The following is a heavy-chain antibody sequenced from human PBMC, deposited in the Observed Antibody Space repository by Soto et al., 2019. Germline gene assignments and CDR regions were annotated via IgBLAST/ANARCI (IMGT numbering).Heavy chain of an antibody. J-gene: IGHJ4*02. Sequence: QVQLVQSGAEVKKPGASVKVSCKTSGYTFTSYAMHWVRQAPGQRLEWMRWINAGNGNTKYSQKFQGRVTITIDTSASTAYMELSSLRSEDTAIYYCARDLGGWPDYWGQGTLVTVSS. CDR3: ARDLGGWPDY. CDR1: GYTFTSYA. CDR2: INAGNGNT. D-gene: IGHD6-19*01. V-gene: IGHV1-3*01.